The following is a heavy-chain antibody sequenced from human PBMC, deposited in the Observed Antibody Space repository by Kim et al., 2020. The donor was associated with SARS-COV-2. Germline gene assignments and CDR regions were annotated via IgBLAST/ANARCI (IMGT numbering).Heavy chain of an antibody. Sequence: SETLSLTCTVSGGSISSSSYYWGWIRQPPGKGLEWIGSFYYSGSTYYNPYLKGRVTISVDTSKNQFSLKLSSVTAADTAVYYCARQGRYFVRLGAFDIWGQGKMVTVSS. CDR3: ARQGRYFVRLGAFDI. CDR1: GGSISSSSYY. J-gene: IGHJ3*02. CDR2: FYYSGST. D-gene: IGHD3-9*01. V-gene: IGHV4-39*01.